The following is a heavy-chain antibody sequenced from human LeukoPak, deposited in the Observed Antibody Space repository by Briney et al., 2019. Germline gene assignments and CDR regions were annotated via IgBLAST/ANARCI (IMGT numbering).Heavy chain of an antibody. V-gene: IGHV1-2*06. D-gene: IGHD2/OR15-2a*01. CDR2: INPNSGDT. Sequence: ASVKVSCKASGYTFTGYYVHWVRQAPGQGLEWMGRINPNSGDTNYAQKFQGRVTMTRDTSISTAYMELSRLRSDDTAVYYCARGQENYFVNWGQGTLVTVSS. J-gene: IGHJ4*02. CDR3: ARGQENYFVN. CDR1: GYTFTGYY.